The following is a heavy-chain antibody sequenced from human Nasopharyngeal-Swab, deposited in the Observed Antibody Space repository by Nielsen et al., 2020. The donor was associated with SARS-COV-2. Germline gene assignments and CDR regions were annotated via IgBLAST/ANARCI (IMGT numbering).Heavy chain of an antibody. CDR2: IYSDGST. V-gene: IGHV3-53*01. J-gene: IGHJ1*01. D-gene: IGHD3-9*01. CDR3: VREDYHTHYVYFQH. Sequence: LSLTCAASGFTVSNYYVSWVRQAPGKGLEYVSVIYSDGSTYYPDSVKGRFTISRDNSKNTIYLQMNSLRADDTAVYYCVREDYHTHYVYFQHWGQGTVVTVSS. CDR1: GFTVSNYY.